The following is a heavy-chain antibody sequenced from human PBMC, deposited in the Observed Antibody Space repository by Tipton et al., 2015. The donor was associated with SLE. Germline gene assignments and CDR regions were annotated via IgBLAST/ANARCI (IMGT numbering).Heavy chain of an antibody. D-gene: IGHD5/OR15-5a*01. CDR1: GGSFSGYY. CDR3: ARGRGVYDN. J-gene: IGHJ4*02. CDR2: IYHSGST. Sequence: TLSLTCTVYGGSFSGYYWSWIRQPPGKGLEWIGEIYHSGSTNYNPSLKSRVTISVDTSKNQFSLKLSSVTAADTAVYYCARGRGVYDNWGQGTLVTVSS. V-gene: IGHV4-34*01.